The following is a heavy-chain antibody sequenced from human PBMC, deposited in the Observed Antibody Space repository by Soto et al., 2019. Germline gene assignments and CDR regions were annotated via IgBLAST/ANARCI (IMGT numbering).Heavy chain of an antibody. J-gene: IGHJ4*02. CDR1: GGSISSSSYY. V-gene: IGHV4-31*03. CDR2: IYYSGST. CDR3: ARSIPYYYDSSGYHFDY. Sequence: PSETLSLTCTVSGGSISSSSYYWGWIRQPPGKGLEWIGYIYYSGSTYYNPSLKSRVTISVDTSKNQFSLKLSSVTAADTAVYYCARSIPYYYDSSGYHFDYWGQGTLVIVSS. D-gene: IGHD3-22*01.